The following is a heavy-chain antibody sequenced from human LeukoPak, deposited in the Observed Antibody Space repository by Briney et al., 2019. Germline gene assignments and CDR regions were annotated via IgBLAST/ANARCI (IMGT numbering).Heavy chain of an antibody. V-gene: IGHV4-4*02. CDR1: GGSISSSNW. CDR3: AREGIAAAGTDYYYYMDV. CDR2: IYYSGST. D-gene: IGHD6-13*01. J-gene: IGHJ6*03. Sequence: SGTLSLTCTVSGGSISSSNWWSWVRQPPGKGLEWIGEIYYSGSTKYNPSLKSRVTISADKSKNQFSLKLSSVTAADTAVYYCAREGIAAAGTDYYYYMDVWGKGTTVTISS.